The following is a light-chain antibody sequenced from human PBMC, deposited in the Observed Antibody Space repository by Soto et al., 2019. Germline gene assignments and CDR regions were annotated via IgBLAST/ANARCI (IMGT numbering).Light chain of an antibody. V-gene: IGKV1-5*01. J-gene: IGKJ2*01. CDR1: ESISNW. Sequence: DIPMTQSPSILSASVGDRVAITRRANESISNWLAWYQQKPGKAPQVLIYDASRLESGVPVRFSGSGSGTEFTLTISSLQPDDLATYYCQQYKSYSYTFGQGTNLEI. CDR2: DAS. CDR3: QQYKSYSYT.